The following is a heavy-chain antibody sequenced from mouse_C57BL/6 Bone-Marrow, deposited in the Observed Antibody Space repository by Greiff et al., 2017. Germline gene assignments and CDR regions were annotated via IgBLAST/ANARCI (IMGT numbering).Heavy chain of an antibody. D-gene: IGHD1-1*01. CDR1: GYTFTSYG. CDR3: ARSDYYGSRTRDFDV. Sequence: QVQLQQSGAELARPGASVKLSCKASGYTFTSYGISWVKQRTGQGLEWIGEIYPRSGSNYYNEKFKGQATLTADKSSSTAYMELRSLTSEDSAVYFGARSDYYGSRTRDFDVWGTGTTVTVSS. V-gene: IGHV1-81*01. J-gene: IGHJ1*03. CDR2: IYPRSGSN.